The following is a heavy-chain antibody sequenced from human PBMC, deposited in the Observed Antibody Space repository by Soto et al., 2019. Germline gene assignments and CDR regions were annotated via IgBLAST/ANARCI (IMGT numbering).Heavy chain of an antibody. J-gene: IGHJ2*01. D-gene: IGHD3-10*01. V-gene: IGHV3-23*01. CDR2: ISGGGDAT. Sequence: EVQLLESGGGLVQPGGSLRLSCAASGFTFISYAMNWVRQAPGKGLQWVSAISGGGDATFYADSVKGRFTISRDNSRNTVTLPLNSLRADDTAVYYCARKVPGSTTRPDYWYFDLWGRGTLVTVSS. CDR1: GFTFISYA. CDR3: ARKVPGSTTRPDYWYFDL.